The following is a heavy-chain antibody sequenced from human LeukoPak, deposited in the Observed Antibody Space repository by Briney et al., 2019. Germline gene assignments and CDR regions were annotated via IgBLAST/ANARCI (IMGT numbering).Heavy chain of an antibody. V-gene: IGHV3-23*01. D-gene: IGHD6-6*01. CDR1: GFTFSSYA. Sequence: PGGSLRLSCAASGFTFSSYAMSWVRQAPGKGLEWVSAISGSGGITYYADSVKGRFTISRDNSKNTLYLQMNSLRAEDTAVYYCAKAPIEYSSSSDVFDIWGQGTMVTVSS. CDR2: ISGSGGIT. CDR3: AKAPIEYSSSSDVFDI. J-gene: IGHJ3*02.